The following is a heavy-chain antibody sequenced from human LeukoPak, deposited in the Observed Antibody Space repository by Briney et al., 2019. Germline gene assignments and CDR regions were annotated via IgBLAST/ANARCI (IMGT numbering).Heavy chain of an antibody. CDR2: IIPIFGTA. D-gene: IGHD3-3*01. J-gene: IGHJ4*02. CDR3: AREGADFWSGYYFDY. CDR1: GGTFSSYA. Sequence: SVKVSCKASGGTFSSYAISWVQQAPGQGLEWMGGIIPIFGTANYAQKFQGRVTITTDESTSTAYMELSSLRSEDTAVYYCAREGADFWSGYYFDYWGQGTLVTVSS. V-gene: IGHV1-69*05.